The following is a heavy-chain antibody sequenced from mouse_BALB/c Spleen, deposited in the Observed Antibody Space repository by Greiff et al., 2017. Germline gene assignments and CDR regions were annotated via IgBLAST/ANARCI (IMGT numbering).Heavy chain of an antibody. CDR1: GFSLTSYG. CDR3: ARDTVPGAWFAY. D-gene: IGHD1-1*01. Sequence: QVQLQQSGPGLVAPSQSLSITCTVSGFSLTSYGVHWVRQPPGKGLEWLGVIWAGGSTNYNSALMSRLSISKDNSKSQVFLKMNSLQTDDTAMYYCARDTVPGAWFAYWGQGTLVTVSA. J-gene: IGHJ3*01. CDR2: IWAGGST. V-gene: IGHV2-9*02.